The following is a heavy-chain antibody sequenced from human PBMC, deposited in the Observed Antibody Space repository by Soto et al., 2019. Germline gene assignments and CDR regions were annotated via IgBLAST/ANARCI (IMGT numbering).Heavy chain of an antibody. J-gene: IGHJ3*02. CDR1: GSSLSTSRVG. D-gene: IGHD3-16*01. V-gene: IGHV2-5*02. CDR3: AHIMLTWGGVSALAAFDM. CDR2: IYWDDDR. Sequence: SGPTLVNPTQTLTLTCSFSGSSLSTSRVGVAWIRQPPGKALEWLAIIYWDDDRRYSPSLKTRLAITKDTSKNQVVLTMTNLDPGDTATYYCAHIMLTWGGVSALAAFDMWGQGTMVTVSS.